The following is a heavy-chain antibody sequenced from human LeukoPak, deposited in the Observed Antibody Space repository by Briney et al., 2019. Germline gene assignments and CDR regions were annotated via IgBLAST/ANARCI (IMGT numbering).Heavy chain of an antibody. CDR2: IYYSGST. CDR1: GGSISSYY. CDR3: ARVTGGRYCSTTSCYMRGWFDP. Sequence: SETLSLTCTVSGGSISSYYWSWIRQPPGKGLEWIGYIYYSGSTNYNPSLKSRVTISVDTSKNQFSLKLNSVTAEDTAVYYCARVTGGRYCSTTSCYMRGWFDPWGQGTLVTVSS. D-gene: IGHD2-2*02. V-gene: IGHV4-59*01. J-gene: IGHJ5*02.